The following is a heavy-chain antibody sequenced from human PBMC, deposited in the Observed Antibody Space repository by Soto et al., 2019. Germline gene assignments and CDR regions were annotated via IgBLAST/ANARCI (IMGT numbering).Heavy chain of an antibody. V-gene: IGHV3-30*18. CDR1: GFTFSSYG. CDR2: ISYDGSNK. D-gene: IGHD1-26*01. CDR3: AKERSTNYYYYYYGMDV. Sequence: GGSLRLSCAASGFTFSSYGMHWVRQALGKGLEWVAVISYDGSNKYYADSVKGRFTISRDNSKNTLYLQMNSLRAEDTAVYYCAKERSTNYYYYYYGMDVWGQGTTVTVSS. J-gene: IGHJ6*02.